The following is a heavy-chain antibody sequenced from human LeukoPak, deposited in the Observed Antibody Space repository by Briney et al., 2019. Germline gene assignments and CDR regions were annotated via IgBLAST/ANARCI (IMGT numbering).Heavy chain of an antibody. Sequence: VGCLRLSCAAPGFTLSTSAMSWVRQAPGKGLEWVSAISGSGGSTYYADSVKGRFTISRDNSKNTLYLQMNSLRAEDTAVYYCARSYEDFDYWGQGTLVTVSS. CDR1: GFTLSTSA. J-gene: IGHJ4*02. CDR3: ARSYEDFDY. D-gene: IGHD3-3*01. CDR2: ISGSGGST. V-gene: IGHV3-23*01.